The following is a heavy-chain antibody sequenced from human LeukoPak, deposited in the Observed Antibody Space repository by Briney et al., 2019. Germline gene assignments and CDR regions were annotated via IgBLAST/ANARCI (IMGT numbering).Heavy chain of an antibody. J-gene: IGHJ4*02. Sequence: PGGSLRLSCAASEFTFSSYAMNWVRQAPGKGLEWVSTISGSGGSTYYADSVKGRFTISRDNAKNSLYLQMNSLRAEDTAVYYCASYSGYDSGGYIDYWGQGTLVTVSS. V-gene: IGHV3-23*01. CDR3: ASYSGYDSGGYIDY. CDR2: ISGSGGST. CDR1: EFTFSSYA. D-gene: IGHD5-12*01.